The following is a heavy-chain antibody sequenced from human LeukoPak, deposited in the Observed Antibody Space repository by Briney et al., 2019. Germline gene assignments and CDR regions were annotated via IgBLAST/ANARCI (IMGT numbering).Heavy chain of an antibody. D-gene: IGHD2-15*01. CDR3: ARIYCSGGSCYRFFDY. CDR2: IKQDGSEK. J-gene: IGHJ4*02. Sequence: GGSLRLSCAASGFIFSSYWMSWVRQAPGKGLEWVANIKQDGSEKYYVDSVKGRFTISRDNAKNSLYLQMNSLRAEDTAVYYCARIYCSGGSCYRFFDYWGQGTLVTVSS. CDR1: GFIFSSYW. V-gene: IGHV3-7*03.